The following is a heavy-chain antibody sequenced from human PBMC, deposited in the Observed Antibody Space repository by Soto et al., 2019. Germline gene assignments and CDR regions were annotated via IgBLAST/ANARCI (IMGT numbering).Heavy chain of an antibody. CDR2: INPNSGGT. CDR3: ARGEVAAAGLWIYSYYGMDV. D-gene: IGHD6-13*01. V-gene: IGHV1-2*02. CDR1: GYTFTGYY. Sequence: GASLKVSCKASGYTFTGYYMHWVRQAPGQGLEWMGWINPNSGGTNYAQKFQGRVTMTRDTSISTAYMELSRVRSDDTAVYYCARGEVAAAGLWIYSYYGMDVWGQGTTDTVSS. J-gene: IGHJ6*02.